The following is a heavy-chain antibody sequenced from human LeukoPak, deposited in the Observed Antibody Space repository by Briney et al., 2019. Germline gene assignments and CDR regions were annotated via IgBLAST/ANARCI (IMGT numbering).Heavy chain of an antibody. CDR1: GFIFNKYW. J-gene: IGHJ4*02. V-gene: IGHV3-7*01. D-gene: IGHD7-27*01. CDR3: TRENWGPDY. Sequence: PGGSLRLSCAASGFIFNKYWMTWVRQAPGKGLEWLANIKQDGSDKHYVNSVKDRFTISRDNAKNSVYLQLNSLRDEDTAIYYCTRENWGPDYWGQGTLVTVSS. CDR2: IKQDGSDK.